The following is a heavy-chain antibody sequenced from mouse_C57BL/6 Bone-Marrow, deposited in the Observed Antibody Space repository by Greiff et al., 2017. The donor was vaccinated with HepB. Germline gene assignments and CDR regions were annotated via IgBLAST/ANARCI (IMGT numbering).Heavy chain of an antibody. CDR3: ARDYYGSPGV. J-gene: IGHJ1*03. CDR2: IYPRSGNT. Sequence: QVQLKESGAELARPGASVKLSCKASGYTFTSYGISWVKQRTGQGLEWIGEIYPRSGNTYYNEKFKGKATLTADKSSSTAYMELRSLTSEDSAVYFCARDYYGSPGVWGTGTTVTVSS. CDR1: GYTFTSYG. D-gene: IGHD1-1*01. V-gene: IGHV1-81*01.